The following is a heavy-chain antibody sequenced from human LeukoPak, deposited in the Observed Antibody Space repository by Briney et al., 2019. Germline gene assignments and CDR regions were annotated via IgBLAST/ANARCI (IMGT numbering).Heavy chain of an antibody. D-gene: IGHD3-22*01. V-gene: IGHV3-23*01. CDR2: ISGGGGPT. CDR1: GFTFSSYA. CDR3: AKSHITMIVVVSDAFDI. Sequence: GGSLRLSCAASGFTFSSYAMTWVRQSPGKGLEWVSAISGGGGPTYYADSVKGRFTISRDNSKNTLYLQMNSLRAEDTAVYYCAKSHITMIVVVSDAFDIWGQGTMVTVSS. J-gene: IGHJ3*02.